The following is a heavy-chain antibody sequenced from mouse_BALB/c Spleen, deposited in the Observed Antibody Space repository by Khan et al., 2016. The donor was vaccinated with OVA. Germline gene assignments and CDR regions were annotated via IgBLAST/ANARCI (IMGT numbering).Heavy chain of an antibody. J-gene: IGHJ3*01. V-gene: IGHV1S81*02. Sequence: QVQLQQPGAELVKPGASVKLSCKASGYTFTSYWMHWVKQRPGQGLEWIGEINPSNGRTNYNEKFKSKATLTVDKSSNNAYMQLSSLTSEDSAVYYCARSTMITTEFAYWGQGTLVTVSA. CDR1: GYTFTSYW. CDR2: INPSNGRT. CDR3: ARSTMITTEFAY. D-gene: IGHD2-4*01.